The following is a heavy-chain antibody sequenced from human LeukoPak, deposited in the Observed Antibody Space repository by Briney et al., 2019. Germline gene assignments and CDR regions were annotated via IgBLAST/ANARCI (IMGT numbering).Heavy chain of an antibody. J-gene: IGHJ5*02. V-gene: IGHV3-48*03. CDR2: ISTTGSSI. D-gene: IGHD1-14*01. CDR3: TITEDNWFDP. Sequence: PGGSLRLSCAASGFTFSSYEMNWVRQAPGKGLEWVSYISTTGSSIYYADSVKGRFTISRDNVKNLLYLQMNSLRAEDTAVYYCTITEDNWFDPWGQGTLVTVSS. CDR1: GFTFSSYE.